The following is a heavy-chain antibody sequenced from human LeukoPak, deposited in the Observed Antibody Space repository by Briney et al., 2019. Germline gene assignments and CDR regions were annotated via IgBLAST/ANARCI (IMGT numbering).Heavy chain of an antibody. V-gene: IGHV3-49*03. CDR1: GFTFGDYA. J-gene: IGHJ5*02. D-gene: IGHD1-26*01. CDR2: IRSKAYGGTT. CDR3: TTSGSYFLDNWFDP. Sequence: GSLRLSCTASGFTFGDYAMSWFRQAPGKGLEWVGFIRSKAYGGTTEYAASVKGRFTITRDDYKTIVYLQMNSLKTEDTAVYYCTTSGSYFLDNWFDPWGQGTLVTVSS.